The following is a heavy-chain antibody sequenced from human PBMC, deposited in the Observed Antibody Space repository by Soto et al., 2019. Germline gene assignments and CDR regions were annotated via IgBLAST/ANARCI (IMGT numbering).Heavy chain of an antibody. CDR3: ARVSSSSWYGWYFDL. CDR1: GFTFSSYG. Sequence: QVQLVESGGGVVQPGRSLRLSCAASGFTFSSYGMHWVRQAPGKGLEWVAVIWYDGSNKYYADSVKGRFTISRDNSKNMLYLQMNSLRAEDTAVYYCARVSSSSWYGWYFDLWGRGTLVTVSS. D-gene: IGHD6-13*01. V-gene: IGHV3-33*01. J-gene: IGHJ2*01. CDR2: IWYDGSNK.